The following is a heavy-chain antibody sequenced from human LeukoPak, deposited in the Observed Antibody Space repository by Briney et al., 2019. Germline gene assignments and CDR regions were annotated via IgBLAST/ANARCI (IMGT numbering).Heavy chain of an antibody. D-gene: IGHD1-26*01. Sequence: GGSLRLSCVDSGFTFSSYSMDWVRQAPGKGLEWVSSISSNSNYIYYTDSVKGRFTISRDNAKNSLYLQINSLRAEDTAVYYCARGGSTGSYPLRYYFDYWGQGTLVTVSS. CDR3: ARGGSTGSYPLRYYFDY. CDR1: GFTFSSYS. J-gene: IGHJ4*02. CDR2: ISSNSNYI. V-gene: IGHV3-21*01.